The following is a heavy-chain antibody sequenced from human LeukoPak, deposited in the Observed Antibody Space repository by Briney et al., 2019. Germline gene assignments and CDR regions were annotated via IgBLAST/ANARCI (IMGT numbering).Heavy chain of an antibody. CDR1: GSTFTSYG. Sequence: ASVKVSCKASGSTFTSYGISWVRQGPGQGLEWMGWVSAYNGNTNYAQKFQGRVTMTTDTSTSTAYMELRSLRSDDPAVYYCAREPYYYDSSGYNYYYYGMDVWGQGTTVTVSS. CDR2: VSAYNGNT. CDR3: AREPYYYDSSGYNYYYYGMDV. D-gene: IGHD3-22*01. J-gene: IGHJ6*02. V-gene: IGHV1-18*01.